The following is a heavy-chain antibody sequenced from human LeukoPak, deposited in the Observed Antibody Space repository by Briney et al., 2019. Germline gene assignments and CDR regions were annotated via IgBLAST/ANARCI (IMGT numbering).Heavy chain of an antibody. J-gene: IGHJ4*02. CDR3: APLPPGASFW. D-gene: IGHD3-3*01. CDR2: VAGTGGGT. Sequence: PGGSLRLSCAASGFAFNNYAMSWVRQAPGKGLEWVSAVAGTGGGTYYAKSVEGRFTVSRDNSKNTLYLQMSSLTVEDTAVYYGAPLPPGASFWGGQEPLVPVS. CDR1: GFAFNNYA. V-gene: IGHV3-23*01.